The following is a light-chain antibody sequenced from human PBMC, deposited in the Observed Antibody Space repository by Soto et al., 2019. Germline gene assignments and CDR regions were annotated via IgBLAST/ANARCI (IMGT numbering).Light chain of an antibody. V-gene: IGKV1-39*01. CDR1: QSISSY. Sequence: DLPMTQSPSSLSASVGDRVTITCRASQSISSYLNWYQQKPGKAPTLLIYAASSLQSGVPSRFSGSGSGTDFTLTISSLQPEDFATYYWQQSDSTPLTFGGGTKVEIK. J-gene: IGKJ4*01. CDR3: QQSDSTPLT. CDR2: AAS.